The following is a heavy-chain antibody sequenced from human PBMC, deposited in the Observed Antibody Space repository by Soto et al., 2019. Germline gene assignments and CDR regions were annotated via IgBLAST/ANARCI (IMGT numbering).Heavy chain of an antibody. Sequence: QVQLQESGPGLVKPSETLSLTCTVSGGSISSYYWSWIRQPPGKGLEWIGYIYYSGSTNYNPSLKSRVTISVDTSKNQFSLKLSSVTAADTAVYYCARGYSSSWSPFDYWGQGTLVTVSS. CDR2: IYYSGST. CDR3: ARGYSSSWSPFDY. V-gene: IGHV4-59*01. CDR1: GGSISSYY. D-gene: IGHD6-13*01. J-gene: IGHJ4*02.